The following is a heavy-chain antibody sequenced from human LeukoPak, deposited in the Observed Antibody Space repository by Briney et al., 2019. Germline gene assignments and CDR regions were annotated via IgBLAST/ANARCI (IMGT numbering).Heavy chain of an antibody. CDR1: EYSLSSRVVG. V-gene: IGHV2-5*02. Sequence: SVPTLLNPTQTLTLTCPFSEYSLSSRVVGVAWIRQPPGKALGWLALIYWDDDKRYSPSLKSRLTITKDTSKNQVVLTMTNMDPVDTATYYCAHSHSGYDDAFDIWGQGTMVTVAS. J-gene: IGHJ3*02. CDR2: IYWDDDK. CDR3: AHSHSGYDDAFDI. D-gene: IGHD5-12*01.